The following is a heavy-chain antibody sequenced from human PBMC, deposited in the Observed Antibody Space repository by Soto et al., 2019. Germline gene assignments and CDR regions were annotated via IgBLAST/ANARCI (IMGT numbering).Heavy chain of an antibody. D-gene: IGHD2-21*02. CDR2: INAGNGNT. J-gene: IGHJ4*02. CDR1: GNNFPSYG. V-gene: IGHV1-3*01. Sequence: ASVRVSCSASGNNFPSYGMHWVRQAPGQRLEWMGWINAGNGNTKYSQKFQGRVTITRDTSASTAYMELSSLRSEDTAVYYCARSIVVVTALDYWGQGTLVTVSS. CDR3: ARSIVVVTALDY.